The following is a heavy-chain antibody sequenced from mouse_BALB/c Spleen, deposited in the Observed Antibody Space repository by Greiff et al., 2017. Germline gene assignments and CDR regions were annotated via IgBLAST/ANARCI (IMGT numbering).Heavy chain of an antibody. J-gene: IGHJ2*01. D-gene: IGHD1-2*01. CDR3: AREGTATHY. V-gene: IGHV1-54*01. CDR1: GYAFTNYL. Sequence: VQLQESGAELVRPGTSVKVSCKASGYAFTNYLIEWVKQRPGQGLEWIGVINPGSGGTNYNEKFKGKATLTADKSSSTAYMQLSSLTSDDSAVYFCAREGTATHYWGQGTTLTVSS. CDR2: INPGSGGT.